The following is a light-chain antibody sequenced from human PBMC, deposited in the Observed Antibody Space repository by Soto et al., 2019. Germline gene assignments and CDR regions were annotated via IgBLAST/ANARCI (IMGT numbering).Light chain of an antibody. CDR3: MQGARWPYT. Sequence: IVLTQSPLSLPVTLGQPASISCRSSESPVITDGDTLLNWFQQRPGQSPRRLIYRVSNRDFGVPDKFSVIGSGTEFTLKISSVEAEDVAIYYCMQGARWPYTFGQGTKLEI. V-gene: IGKV2-30*01. CDR1: ESPVITDGDTL. J-gene: IGKJ2*01. CDR2: RVS.